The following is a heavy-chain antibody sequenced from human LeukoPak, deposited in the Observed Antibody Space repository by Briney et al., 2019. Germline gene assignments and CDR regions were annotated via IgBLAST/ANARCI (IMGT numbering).Heavy chain of an antibody. D-gene: IGHD2-15*01. CDR1: GGTFSSYA. CDR2: IIPIFGTA. V-gene: IGHV1-69*05. CDR3: AASHYYRGGSCYYVY. Sequence: SEKVSCKASGGTFSSYAISWVRQAPGQGLEWMGGIIPIFGTANYAQKFQGRVTITTDESTSTAYMELSSLRSEDTAVYYCAASHYYRGGSCYYVYWGQGTLVTVSS. J-gene: IGHJ4*02.